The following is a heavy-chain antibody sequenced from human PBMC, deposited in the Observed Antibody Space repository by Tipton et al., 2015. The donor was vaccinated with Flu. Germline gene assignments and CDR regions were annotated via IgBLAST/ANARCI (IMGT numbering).Heavy chain of an antibody. CDR2: IYHSGTT. CDR3: ARHTGDSVRGVIDY. V-gene: IGHV4-38-2*01. Sequence: LRLSCSVSGYSIRSSYYWGWVRRPPEKGLEWIGTIYHSGTTYYNPSLKSRLTISIDTSKNQFSLKLSSVTAADTAVYYCARHTGDSVRGVIDYWGQGTLVTVSS. CDR1: GYSIRSSYY. J-gene: IGHJ4*02. D-gene: IGHD3-10*02.